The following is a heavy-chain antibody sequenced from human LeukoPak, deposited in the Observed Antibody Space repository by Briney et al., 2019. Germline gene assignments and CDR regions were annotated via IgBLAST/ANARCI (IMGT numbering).Heavy chain of an antibody. CDR1: GGSISSSFYY. V-gene: IGHV4-39*01. CDR3: ARHGYYYYTSGYFGY. D-gene: IGHD3-22*01. CDR2: TYYRETT. J-gene: IGHJ4*02. Sequence: SETLSLTCTVSGGSISSSFYYWGWLRQPPGKGLEWIGSTYYRETTYYKPSLKSRVSVSVDTSKDQLSLNLTSVTAADTALYYCARHGYYYYTSGYFGYWGQGILVTVSS.